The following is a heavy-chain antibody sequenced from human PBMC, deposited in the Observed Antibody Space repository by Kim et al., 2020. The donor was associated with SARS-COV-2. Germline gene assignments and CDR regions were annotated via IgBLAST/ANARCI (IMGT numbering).Heavy chain of an antibody. D-gene: IGHD5-12*01. CDR3: ARHYRPVEMATISAFDI. Sequence: GESLKISCKGSGYSFTSYWIGWVRQMPGKGLEWMGIIYPGDSDTRYSPSFQVQVTISADKSISTAYLQWSSLKASDTAMYYCARHYRPVEMATISAFDIWGQGTMDTVSS. V-gene: IGHV5-51*01. J-gene: IGHJ3*02. CDR2: IYPGDSDT. CDR1: GYSFTSYW.